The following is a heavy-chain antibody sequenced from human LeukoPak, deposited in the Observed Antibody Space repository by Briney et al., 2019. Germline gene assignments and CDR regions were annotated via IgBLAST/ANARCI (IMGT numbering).Heavy chain of an antibody. V-gene: IGHV4-31*03. J-gene: IGHJ4*02. CDR3: ARHGSSGYYLGYFDY. CDR1: GGSISSGAYY. Sequence: SQTLSLTCTVSGGSISSGAYYWSWIRQHPGKGLEWIGYIYYSGSTYYNPSLKSRVSISFDTSKNQFSLNLNSVTAADTAVYYCARHGSSGYYLGYFDYWGQGILVTVSS. CDR2: IYYSGST. D-gene: IGHD3-22*01.